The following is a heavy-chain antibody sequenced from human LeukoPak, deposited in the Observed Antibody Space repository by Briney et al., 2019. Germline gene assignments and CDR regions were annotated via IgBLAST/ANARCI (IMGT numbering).Heavy chain of an antibody. CDR3: ARETVVVPALGFDP. CDR1: GYTFTGYY. CDR2: INPNSGGT. D-gene: IGHD2-2*01. J-gene: IGHJ5*02. Sequence: ASVKVSCKASGYTFTGYYMHWVRQAPGQGLEWMGWINPNSGGTNYAQKFQGRVTMTRDTSISTAYMELSRLRSDDTAVYYCARETVVVPALGFDPWGQGTLVTVSS. V-gene: IGHV1-2*02.